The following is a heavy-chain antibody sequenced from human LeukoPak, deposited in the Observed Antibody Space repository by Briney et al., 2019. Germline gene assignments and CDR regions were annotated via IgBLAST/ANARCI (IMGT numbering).Heavy chain of an antibody. Sequence: PGGSLRLSCAASGFTFSSYAMSWVRQAPGKGLEWVSRIKSSGGDTYYIDSVKGRFTISRDDSRNTLYLQMNSLRAEDTAVYYCARDYRSGNYLPLGYWGQGTLVTVSS. CDR2: IKSSGGDT. CDR3: ARDYRSGNYLPLGY. V-gene: IGHV3-23*01. CDR1: GFTFSSYA. J-gene: IGHJ4*02. D-gene: IGHD3-10*01.